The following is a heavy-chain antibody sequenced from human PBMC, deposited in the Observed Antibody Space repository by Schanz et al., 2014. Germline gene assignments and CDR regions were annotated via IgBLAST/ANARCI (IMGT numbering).Heavy chain of an antibody. CDR2: LSEGGGGT. CDR1: EFTFSTHA. D-gene: IGHD5-12*01. V-gene: IGHV3-23*04. Sequence: VQLVESGGGVVQPGRSLRLSCAASEFTFSTHAMSWVRQAPGKGLLWVSDLSEGGGGTHYADSVRGRFTISRDNAENTLFLQMNSLRPEDTGVYYCARKVVATIGGYYDNWGQGTLVTVSS. CDR3: ARKVVATIGGYYDN. J-gene: IGHJ4*02.